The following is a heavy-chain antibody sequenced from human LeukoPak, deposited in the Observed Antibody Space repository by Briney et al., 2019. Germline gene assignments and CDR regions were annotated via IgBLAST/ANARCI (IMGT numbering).Heavy chain of an antibody. Sequence: ASVKVSCKASGGTFSSYAISWVRQAPGQGLEWMGGVIPIFGTANYAQKFQGRVTITADESTSTAYMELSSLRSEDTAVYYCARDYGDYGIDYWGQGTLVTVSS. D-gene: IGHD4-17*01. V-gene: IGHV1-69*13. CDR3: ARDYGDYGIDY. CDR1: GGTFSSYA. CDR2: VIPIFGTA. J-gene: IGHJ4*02.